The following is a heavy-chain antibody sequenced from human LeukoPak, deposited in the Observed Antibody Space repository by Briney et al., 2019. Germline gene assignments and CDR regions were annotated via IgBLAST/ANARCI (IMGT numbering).Heavy chain of an antibody. CDR2: ISSSNSYI. CDR3: ARDSELLEWLPDSDL. D-gene: IGHD3-3*01. CDR1: GFTFSSYS. J-gene: IGHJ5*02. V-gene: IGHV3-21*05. Sequence: GGSLRLSCAASGFTFSSYSMNWVRQAPGKGLEWVSYISSSNSYIYYADSVKGRFTVSRDNAKDSVYLQMNSLRAEDTAVYYCARDSELLEWLPDSDLWGQGTLVTVSS.